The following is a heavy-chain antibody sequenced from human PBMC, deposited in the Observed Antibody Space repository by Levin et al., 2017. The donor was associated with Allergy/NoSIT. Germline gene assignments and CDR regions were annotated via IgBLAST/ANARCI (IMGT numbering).Heavy chain of an antibody. J-gene: IGHJ6*02. CDR2: ISYDGSNK. CDR1: GFTFSSYA. CDR3: ARDGHGDVGKDYYYDGMDV. V-gene: IGHV3-30-3*01. Sequence: GGSLRLSCAASGFTFSSYAMHWVRQAPGKGLEWLAVISYDGSNKYYADSVKGRFTISRDNSKNTLYLQMNSLRAEDTAVYYCARDGHGDVGKDYYYDGMDVWGQGTTVTVSS. D-gene: IGHD4-17*01.